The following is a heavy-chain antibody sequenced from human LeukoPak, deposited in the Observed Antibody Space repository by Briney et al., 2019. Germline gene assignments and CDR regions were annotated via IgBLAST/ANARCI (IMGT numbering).Heavy chain of an antibody. CDR3: ARDPYYYDSSGYYGHYDY. D-gene: IGHD3-22*01. CDR2: INPSGGGT. Sequence: GASVKVSCKASGYTFTSYYMHWVRQAPGQGLEWMGIINPSGGGTSYAQKFQGRVTMTRDTSTSTVYMELSSLRSEDTAVYYCARDPYYYDSSGYYGHYDYWGQGTLVTVSS. J-gene: IGHJ4*02. CDR1: GYTFTSYY. V-gene: IGHV1-46*01.